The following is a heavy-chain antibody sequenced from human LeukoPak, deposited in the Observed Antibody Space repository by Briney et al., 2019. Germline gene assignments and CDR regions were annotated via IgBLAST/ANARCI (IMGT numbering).Heavy chain of an antibody. J-gene: IGHJ4*02. CDR3: AIPYYYDSSGYYNQYYFDY. Sequence: GASVKVSCKASGYTFTSYGISWVRQAPGEGLEWMGWISAYNGNTNYAQKLQGRVTMTTDTSTSTAYMEPRSLRSDDTAVYYCAIPYYYDSSGYYNQYYFDYWGQGTLVTVSS. D-gene: IGHD3-22*01. CDR2: ISAYNGNT. V-gene: IGHV1-18*01. CDR1: GYTFTSYG.